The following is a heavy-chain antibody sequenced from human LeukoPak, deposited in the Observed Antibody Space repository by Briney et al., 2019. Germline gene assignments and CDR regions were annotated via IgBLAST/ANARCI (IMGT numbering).Heavy chain of an antibody. Sequence: SGPTLVKPTPTLTLTCTFSGFSLSTSGVSVGWIRQPPGKALEWLALIYWDGDSRYIPSLKNRLTITTDTSKNQVVLTMTNVDPVDTATYYCAHRALNYEFWTTPFDYWGQGILVTVSS. J-gene: IGHJ4*02. V-gene: IGHV2-5*02. D-gene: IGHD3-3*01. CDR1: GFSLSTSGVS. CDR2: IYWDGDS. CDR3: AHRALNYEFWTTPFDY.